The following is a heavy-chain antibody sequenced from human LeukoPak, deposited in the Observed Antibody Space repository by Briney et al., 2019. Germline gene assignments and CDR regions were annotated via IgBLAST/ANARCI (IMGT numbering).Heavy chain of an antibody. CDR3: VRLRRNNDRSGYYYYYDY. V-gene: IGHV3-21*01. J-gene: IGHJ4*02. CDR1: GYTFSDFS. Sequence: GGSLTLSCAASGYTFSDFSVNWVRQAPGKGLEWVSSISVRSNYRYYADSVRGRFTISRDDARDSLFLQMNSLRAEDTAVYFCVRLRRNNDRSGYYYYYDYWGQGTLVTVAS. CDR2: ISVRSNYR. D-gene: IGHD3-22*01.